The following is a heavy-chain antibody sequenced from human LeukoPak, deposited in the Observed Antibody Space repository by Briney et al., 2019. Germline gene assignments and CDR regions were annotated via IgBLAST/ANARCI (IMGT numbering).Heavy chain of an antibody. CDR1: RGTFISYT. V-gene: IGHV1-69*02. CDR2: IIPILGIP. D-gene: IGHD5-12*01. CDR3: AMGYSGYECARKFLDWFDP. J-gene: IGHJ5*02. Sequence: SVKVSCRASRGTFISYTISWLRQAPGQGLEWMGRIIPILGIPNYEQNFQGRVTITADKSTSTAYMELSSLRSEDTAVYYCAMGYSGYECARKFLDWFDPWGQGTLVTVSS.